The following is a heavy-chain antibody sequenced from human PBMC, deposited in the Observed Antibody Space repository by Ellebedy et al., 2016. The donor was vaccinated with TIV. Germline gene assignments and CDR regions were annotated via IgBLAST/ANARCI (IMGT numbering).Heavy chain of an antibody. CDR2: VHHRGGT. D-gene: IGHD3-10*01. Sequence: SETLSLXXEIDVPSITGYHWAWVRQPPGKGLEWIGDVHHRGGTRYISSLKGRVTISLDASRKEFSLYITSLTAADTALYFCAKGSMVRGLAGWGQGTLVTVSS. CDR1: VPSITGYH. J-gene: IGHJ4*02. V-gene: IGHV4-34*01. CDR3: AKGSMVRGLAG.